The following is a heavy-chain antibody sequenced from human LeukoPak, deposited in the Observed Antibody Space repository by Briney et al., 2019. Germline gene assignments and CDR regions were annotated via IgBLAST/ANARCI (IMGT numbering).Heavy chain of an antibody. J-gene: IGHJ4*02. V-gene: IGHV3-48*03. CDR2: ISSNGGRI. Sequence: GGSLRLSCAASGFTFSSYEMNWVRQAPGKGLEWVSYISSNGGRIYSAASLKGRVTISRDNAKNSLYLQMNNLRAEDTGVYYCARALGSGNTRGYLDYWGQGALVTVSS. CDR1: GFTFSSYE. D-gene: IGHD3-10*01. CDR3: ARALGSGNTRGYLDY.